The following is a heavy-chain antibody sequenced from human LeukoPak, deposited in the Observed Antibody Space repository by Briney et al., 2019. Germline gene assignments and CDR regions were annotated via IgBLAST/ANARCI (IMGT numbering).Heavy chain of an antibody. D-gene: IGHD3-9*01. CDR1: GGSISSGSYY. J-gene: IGHJ5*02. CDR2: IHTSGST. CDR3: ARVLTGPNWFDP. Sequence: SETLSLTCTVSGGSISSGSYYWSWIRQPAGKGLEWIGRIHTSGSTNYNPSLKSRVTISVDTSKNQFSLKLSSVTAADTAVYYCARVLTGPNWFDPWGQGTLVTVSS. V-gene: IGHV4-61*02.